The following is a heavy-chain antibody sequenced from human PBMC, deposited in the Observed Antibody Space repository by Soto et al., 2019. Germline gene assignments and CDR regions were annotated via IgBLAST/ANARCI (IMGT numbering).Heavy chain of an antibody. J-gene: IGHJ6*02. CDR2: IDPSDSYT. CDR3: ARLPGGAARSYYYYGMDV. V-gene: IGHV5-10-1*01. Sequence: GESLKISCKGSGYSFASYWISWVRQMPGKGLEWMGRIDPSDSYTNYSPSFQGHVTISADKSISTAYLQWSSLKASDTAMYYCARLPGGAARSYYYYGMDVWGQGTTVTVSS. CDR1: GYSFASYW. D-gene: IGHD6-6*01.